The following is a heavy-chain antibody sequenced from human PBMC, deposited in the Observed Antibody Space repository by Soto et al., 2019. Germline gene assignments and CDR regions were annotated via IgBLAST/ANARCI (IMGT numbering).Heavy chain of an antibody. D-gene: IGHD5-18*01. Sequence: QVQLVQSGAEVKKPGASVRVSCEASGYRFTAYYIHWVRQAPGPGLEWMGRMNLDTGGTTYAQKFQGRVTMTRDTSINTAYMEVSSLKSDDTAIYYCARDGNFAFRGYSFAFDFWGQGTLVTVSS. CDR2: MNLDTGGT. CDR3: ARDGNFAFRGYSFAFDF. CDR1: GYRFTAYY. V-gene: IGHV1-2*06. J-gene: IGHJ4*02.